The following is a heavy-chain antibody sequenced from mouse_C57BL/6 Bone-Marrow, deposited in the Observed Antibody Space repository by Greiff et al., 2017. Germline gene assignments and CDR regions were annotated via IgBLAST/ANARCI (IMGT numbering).Heavy chain of an antibody. CDR3: ARRRYDDMDY. J-gene: IGHJ4*01. CDR1: GYTFTDHT. Sequence: QVQLQQSDAELVKPGASVKISCKASGYTFTDHTMHWLKQRPEQGLEWIGHIYPRDVSTKYNEKFKGKATLTADKSSSTAYLQLNSLTSEDEAVYVCARRRYDDMDYWGQGTSVTVSS. V-gene: IGHV1-78*01. CDR2: IYPRDVST.